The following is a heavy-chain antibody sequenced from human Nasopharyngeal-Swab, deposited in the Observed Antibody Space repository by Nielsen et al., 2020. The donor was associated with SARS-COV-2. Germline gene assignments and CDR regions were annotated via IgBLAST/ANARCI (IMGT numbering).Heavy chain of an antibody. V-gene: IGHV4-34*01. CDR3: ARENYYDSSDYYGGYFDY. J-gene: IGHJ4*02. CDR1: GGSFSGYY. CDR2: INHRGST. Sequence: SETLSLTCAVYGGSFSGYYWSWIRQPPGKGLEWIGEINHRGSTNYNPSLKSRVTISVDTSKNQFSLRLSSVTAADTAVYYCARENYYDSSDYYGGYFDYWGQGTLVTVSS. D-gene: IGHD3-22*01.